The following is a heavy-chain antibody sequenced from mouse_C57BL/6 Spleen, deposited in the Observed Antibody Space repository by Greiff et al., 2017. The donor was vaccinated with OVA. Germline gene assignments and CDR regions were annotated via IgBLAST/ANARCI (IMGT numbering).Heavy chain of an antibody. D-gene: IGHD3-1*01. CDR3: THSSGYAMDY. CDR1: GFTFSNYW. CDR2: IRLKSDNYAT. J-gene: IGHJ4*01. V-gene: IGHV6-3*01. Sequence: EVKVEESGGGLVQPGGSMKLSCVASGFTFSNYWMNWVRQSPEKGLEWVAQIRLKSDNYATHYAESVKGRFTISRDDSKSSVYLQMNNLRAEDTGIYYCTHSSGYAMDYWGQGTSVTVSS.